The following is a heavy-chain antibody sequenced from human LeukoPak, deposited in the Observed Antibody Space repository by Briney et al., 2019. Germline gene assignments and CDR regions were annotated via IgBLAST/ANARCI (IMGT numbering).Heavy chain of an antibody. CDR1: GASITIYY. CDR3: ARGGSSGYFNPLLDY. CDR2: IYYSVNT. J-gene: IGHJ4*02. Sequence: SETLSLTCTVSGASITIYYWTWIRQPPGKGLEWIGDIYYSVNTNYNPSLKSRVTISLDTSKKQFSLKLSSVTSADTAVYYCARGGSSGYFNPLLDYWGQGTLVTVSS. D-gene: IGHD3-22*01. V-gene: IGHV4-59*01.